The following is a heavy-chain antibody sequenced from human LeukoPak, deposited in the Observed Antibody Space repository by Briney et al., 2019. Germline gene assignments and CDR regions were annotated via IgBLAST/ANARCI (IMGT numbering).Heavy chain of an antibody. Sequence: PGGSLRLSCAASGFTFSNYWTSWVRQAPGKGLEWVANIKQDESEKFYVDSVKGRFTISRDNAKNSLYLQMNSLRAEDTAVYYCARDPSGSDFDYWGQGTLVTVSS. V-gene: IGHV3-7*01. CDR1: GFTFSNYW. D-gene: IGHD5-12*01. J-gene: IGHJ4*02. CDR3: ARDPSGSDFDY. CDR2: IKQDESEK.